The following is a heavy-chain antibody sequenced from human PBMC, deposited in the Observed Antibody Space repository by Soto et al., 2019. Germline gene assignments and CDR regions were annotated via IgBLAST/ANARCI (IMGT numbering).Heavy chain of an antibody. V-gene: IGHV4-34*01. J-gene: IGHJ5*02. CDR1: GGSFSGYY. D-gene: IGHD3-10*01. Sequence: SETLSLTCAVYGGSFSGYYWTWIRQPPGTGLEWIGEINHSGSTNYNPSLKSRVTISVDTSKKQLSLKLNSVTAADTAMYYCARAPLYGLGSYDSAIRSNWFDPWGQGPLVTVSP. CDR2: INHSGST. CDR3: ARAPLYGLGSYDSAIRSNWFDP.